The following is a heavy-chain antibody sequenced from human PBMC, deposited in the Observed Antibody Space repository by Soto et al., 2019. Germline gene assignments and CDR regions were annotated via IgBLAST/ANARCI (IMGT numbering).Heavy chain of an antibody. CDR1: GFTFRDYG. J-gene: IGHJ4*02. V-gene: IGHV3-30*18. D-gene: IGHD3-10*01. CDR3: AKKDGSGSRGSMHLFDN. Sequence: QVQLVESGGGVVQPGRSLRLSCAASGFTFRDYGMHWVRQAPGQGLAWVAGISNDGREKYNEDSVKGRFTISRENARESLYLQMTSMRAENTAVYSCAKKDGSGSRGSMHLFDNWGQGTLVTVS. CDR2: ISNDGREK.